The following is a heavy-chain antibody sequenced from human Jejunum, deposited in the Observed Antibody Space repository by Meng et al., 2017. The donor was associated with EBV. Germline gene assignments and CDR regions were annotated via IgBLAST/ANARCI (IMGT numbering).Heavy chain of an antibody. D-gene: IGHD4-17*01. V-gene: IGHV4-34*01. CDR2: INQSGST. Sequence: QVLLQQGGAGLLWPSEXLSLTCAVSGESFRAPFWSWIRPPPGKGLECIGAINQSGSTTYNPSLESRVTLSVDTSKNQFSLRLNSVTSADTAIYSCARVVNCDYGDYGAFDNWGQGALVTVSS. J-gene: IGHJ4*02. CDR3: ARVVNCDYGDYGAFDN. CDR1: GESFRAPF.